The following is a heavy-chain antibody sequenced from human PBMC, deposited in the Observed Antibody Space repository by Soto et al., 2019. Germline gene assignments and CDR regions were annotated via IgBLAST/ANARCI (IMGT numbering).Heavy chain of an antibody. CDR3: ARDPHEFWTSYWFDP. V-gene: IGHV1-18*01. D-gene: IGHD3-3*01. CDR2: TSAYDGKT. Sequence: VASVKVSCKTSGYTFNTYGINWVRQAPGQGLELMGWTSAYDGKTTYAEKFQGRVTLTTDTSTSTAYMELRSLRSDDTAIYYCARDPHEFWTSYWFDPWGQGTLVTVSS. J-gene: IGHJ5*02. CDR1: GYTFNTYG.